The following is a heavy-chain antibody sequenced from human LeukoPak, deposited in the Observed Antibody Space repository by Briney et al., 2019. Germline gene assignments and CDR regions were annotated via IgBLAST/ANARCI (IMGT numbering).Heavy chain of an antibody. Sequence: SETLSLTCTVSGGSISSSSYYWGWIRLPPGKGLEWIGSIYYSGSTYYNPSLKSRVTISVDTSKNQFSLKLSSVTAADTAVYYCATRIYSSGWYRVFDIWGQGTMVTVSS. V-gene: IGHV4-39*01. CDR3: ATRIYSSGWYRVFDI. CDR2: IYYSGST. D-gene: IGHD6-19*01. J-gene: IGHJ3*02. CDR1: GGSISSSSYY.